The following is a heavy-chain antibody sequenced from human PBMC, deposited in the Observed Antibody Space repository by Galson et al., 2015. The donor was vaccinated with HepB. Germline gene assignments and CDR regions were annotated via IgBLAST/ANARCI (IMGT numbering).Heavy chain of an antibody. Sequence: QSGAEVKKPGESLKISCKGSGYSFTSYWIGWVRQMPGKGLEWMGIIYPGDSDTRYSPSFQGQVTISADKSISTAYLQWSSLKASDTAMYYCARGIVGATMPHVPDAFDIWGQGTMVTVSS. V-gene: IGHV5-51*03. D-gene: IGHD1-26*01. J-gene: IGHJ3*02. CDR3: ARGIVGATMPHVPDAFDI. CDR1: GYSFTSYW. CDR2: IYPGDSDT.